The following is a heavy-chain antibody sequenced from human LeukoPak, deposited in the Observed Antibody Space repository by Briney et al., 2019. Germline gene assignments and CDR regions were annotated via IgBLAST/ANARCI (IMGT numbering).Heavy chain of an antibody. J-gene: IGHJ6*03. CDR1: GFTFSSYS. D-gene: IGHD1-1*01. CDR2: ISSSSSYI. CDR3: ASNTTSLYYYMDV. V-gene: IGHV3-21*01. Sequence: GGSLRLSCAASGFTFSSYSMNWVRQAPGKGLEWVSSISSSSSYIYYADSVKGRFTISRDNAKNSLYLQMNSLRAEDTAVYYCASNTTSLYYYMDVWGKGTTVTVSS.